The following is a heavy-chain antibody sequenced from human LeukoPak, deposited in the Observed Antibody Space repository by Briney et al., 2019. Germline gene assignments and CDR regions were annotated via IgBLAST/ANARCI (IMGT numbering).Heavy chain of an antibody. V-gene: IGHV3-30*18. D-gene: IGHD6-13*01. CDR1: GFTFSSYG. J-gene: IGHJ5*01. CDR2: ISYDGSNK. Sequence: PGGSLRLSCAASGFTFSSYGMHWVRQAPGKGLEWVAVISYDGSNKYYADSVKGRFTISRDNSKNTLYLQMNSLRAEDTAVYYCAKGTHSSSWHWFDSWGQGTLVTVSS. CDR3: AKGTHSSSWHWFDS.